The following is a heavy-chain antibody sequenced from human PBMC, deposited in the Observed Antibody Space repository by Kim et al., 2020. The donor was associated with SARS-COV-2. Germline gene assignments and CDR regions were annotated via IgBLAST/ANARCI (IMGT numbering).Heavy chain of an antibody. V-gene: IGHV1-24*01. CDR1: GYTLTELS. J-gene: IGHJ5*01. Sequence: ASVKVSCKVSGYTLTELSMHWVRQAPGKGLEWMGGFDPEDGETIYAQKFQGRVTMTEDTSTDTAYMELSSLRSEDTAVYYCATGPGLMNTSWFDPWGQGTTVTVSS. CDR2: FDPEDGET. CDR3: ATGPGLMNTSWFDP. D-gene: IGHD3-16*01.